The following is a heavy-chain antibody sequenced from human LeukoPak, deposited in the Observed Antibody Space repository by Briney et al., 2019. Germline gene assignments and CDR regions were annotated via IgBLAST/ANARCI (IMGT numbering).Heavy chain of an antibody. Sequence: PGGSLRLSCAASGFTFSSYAMSWVRQAPGKGLEWVSAISGSGDTSYYADSVKGRFTLSRDNSKNTLYLQMHSLRAEDTAVYYCAKSVVPGGAYYFDYWGQGTLVTVSS. V-gene: IGHV3-23*01. J-gene: IGHJ4*02. CDR3: AKSVVPGGAYYFDY. CDR2: ISGSGDTS. CDR1: GFTFSSYA. D-gene: IGHD5/OR15-5a*01.